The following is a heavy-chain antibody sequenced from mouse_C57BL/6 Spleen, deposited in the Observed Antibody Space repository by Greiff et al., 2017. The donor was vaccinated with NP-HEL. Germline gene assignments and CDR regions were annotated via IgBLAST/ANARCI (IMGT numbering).Heavy chain of an antibody. V-gene: IGHV5-6*01. D-gene: IGHD1-1*01. Sequence: EVQLVESGGDLVKPGGSLKLSCAASGFTFSSYGMSWVRQTPDKRLEWVATISSGGSYTYYPDSVKGRFTISRDNAKNTLYLQMSSLKSEDTAMYYCARQEDYYGSSWDFDYWGQGTTLTVSS. CDR1: GFTFSSYG. J-gene: IGHJ2*01. CDR2: ISSGGSYT. CDR3: ARQEDYYGSSWDFDY.